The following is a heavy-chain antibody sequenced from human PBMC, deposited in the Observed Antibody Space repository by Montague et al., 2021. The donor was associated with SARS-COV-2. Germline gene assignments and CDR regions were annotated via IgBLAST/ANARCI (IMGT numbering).Heavy chain of an antibody. D-gene: IGHD3-16*02. J-gene: IGHJ4*02. V-gene: IGHV2-26*01. CDR2: IFLNGEQ. Sequence: PPLVKPTQSLTLTCTVSGFSLNNRLGVTWIRQPPGKALEWLAHIFLNGEQSVTTSLKTRVTVSRDTSKNQVVLSMTNVDPADTATYYCARIRSDPPLLYLGVWDYYFDFWGQGILVSVSS. CDR1: GFSLNNRLG. CDR3: ARIRSDPPLLYLGVWDYYFDF.